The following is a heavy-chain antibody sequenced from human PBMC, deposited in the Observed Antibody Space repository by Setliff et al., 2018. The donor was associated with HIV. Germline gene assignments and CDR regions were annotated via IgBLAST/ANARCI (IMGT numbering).Heavy chain of an antibody. CDR1: GGSISISY. CDR2: IHYIGGT. J-gene: IGHJ4*02. CDR3: ARGRDKYCPIDY. Sequence: SETLSLTCTVSGGSISISYWTWTRQPPGKGLEWIGNIHYIGGTNYNPSIKSRGTISVDTSRSQFSLKLSSVTAADTAVYYCARGRDKYCPIDYWGQGTLVTVSS. V-gene: IGHV4-59*01. D-gene: IGHD2-8*01.